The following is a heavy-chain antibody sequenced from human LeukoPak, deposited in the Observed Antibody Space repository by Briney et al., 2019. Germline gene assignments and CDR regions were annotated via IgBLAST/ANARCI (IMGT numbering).Heavy chain of an antibody. CDR2: INPNSGGT. CDR3: ARSRYCSGGSCYENWYFDL. CDR1: GYTFISYY. D-gene: IGHD2-15*01. Sequence: GASVKVSCKASGYTFISYYMHWVRQAPGQGLEWMGWINPNSGGTNYAQKFQARVTMTRDTSISTAYMELSRLRSDDTAVYYCARSRYCSGGSCYENWYFDLWGRGTLVTVSS. V-gene: IGHV1-2*02. J-gene: IGHJ2*01.